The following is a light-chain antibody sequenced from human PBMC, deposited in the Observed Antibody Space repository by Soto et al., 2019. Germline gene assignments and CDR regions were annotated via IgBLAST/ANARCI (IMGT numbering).Light chain of an antibody. CDR2: QVS. CDR1: CGDVGIYDL. CDR3: SLKTNSVTWV. J-gene: IGLJ3*02. Sequence: QSALTQPPSVSGSPGQSVTISCTGTCGDVGIYDLVSWYQQPPGTAPILLIYQVSYRPSGVPDRFSGSKSGNTASLTISGLQAEDEADYYCSLKTNSVTWVFGGGTTLTVL. V-gene: IGLV2-18*01.